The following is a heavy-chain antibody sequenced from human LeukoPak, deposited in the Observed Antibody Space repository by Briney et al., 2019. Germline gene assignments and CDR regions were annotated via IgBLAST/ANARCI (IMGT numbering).Heavy chain of an antibody. CDR2: VSDSGGST. V-gene: IGHV3-23*01. CDR1: GFTFSSYA. D-gene: IGHD3-10*01. Sequence: GGSLRLSCAASGFTFSSYAMSWVRQAPGKGLEWVSSVSDSGGSTYYADSVKGRVTISRDNSKNTLYLQMNSLRAEDTAVYYCAKSANSESYYRGYFDYWGQGTLVTVSS. J-gene: IGHJ4*02. CDR3: AKSANSESYYRGYFDY.